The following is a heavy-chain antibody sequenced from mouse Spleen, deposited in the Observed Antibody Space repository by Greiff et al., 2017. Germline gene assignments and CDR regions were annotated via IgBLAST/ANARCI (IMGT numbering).Heavy chain of an antibody. Sequence: EVQLVESGGGLVQPGGSLKLSCATSGFTFSDYYMYWVRQTPEKRLEWVAYISNGGGSTYYPDTVKGRFTISRDNAKNTLYLQMSRLKSEDTAMYYCARQRGTRYWYFDVWGAGTTVTVSS. V-gene: IGHV5-12*02. D-gene: IGHD2-14*01. CDR1: GFTFSDYY. CDR2: ISNGGGST. CDR3: ARQRGTRYWYFDV. J-gene: IGHJ1*01.